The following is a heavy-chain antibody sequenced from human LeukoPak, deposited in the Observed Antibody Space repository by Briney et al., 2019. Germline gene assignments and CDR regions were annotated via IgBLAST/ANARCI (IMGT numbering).Heavy chain of an antibody. Sequence: ASVKVSFKASGYTFTYYYMHWVRQAPGQGLEWMGIINPSGGSSTYAQKFQGRLTMTRDTSTSTVYMELSSLRSEDTAFYYCARDNGDFDYWGQGTLVTVSS. CDR3: ARDNGDFDY. CDR2: INPSGGSS. J-gene: IGHJ4*02. V-gene: IGHV1-46*01. D-gene: IGHD4-17*01. CDR1: GYTFTYYY.